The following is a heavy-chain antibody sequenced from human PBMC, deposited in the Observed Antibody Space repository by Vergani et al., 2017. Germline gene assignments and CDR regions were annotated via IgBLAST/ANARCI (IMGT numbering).Heavy chain of an antibody. D-gene: IGHD2-15*01. Sequence: EVQLVQSGAEVKKPGESLKISCKGSGYIFTSYWIGWVRQMPGKGLEWMGIIYPGDSDTRYRPSVQGQVTISADKSISPAYLQWSSLKASVTAMYYCASSDCSGGSCYDWYFDYWGQGTLVTVSS. J-gene: IGHJ4*02. CDR3: ASSDCSGGSCYDWYFDY. CDR1: GYIFTSYW. CDR2: IYPGDSDT. V-gene: IGHV5-51*03.